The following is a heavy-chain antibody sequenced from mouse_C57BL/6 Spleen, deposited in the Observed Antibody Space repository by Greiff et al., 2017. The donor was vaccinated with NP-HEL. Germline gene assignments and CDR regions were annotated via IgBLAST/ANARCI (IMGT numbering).Heavy chain of an antibody. J-gene: IGHJ3*01. D-gene: IGHD2-4*01. CDR1: GFTIKDYY. V-gene: IGHV14-2*01. CDR2: IDPEDGET. CDR3: ASHYYDYSWFAY. Sequence: EVQLQQSGAELVKPGASVKLSCTASGFTIKDYYMHWVKQRTEQGLEWIGRIDPEDGETKYAPKFQGKATIPADTSSNTAYLQLSSLTSEDTAVYYCASHYYDYSWFAYWGQGTLVTVSA.